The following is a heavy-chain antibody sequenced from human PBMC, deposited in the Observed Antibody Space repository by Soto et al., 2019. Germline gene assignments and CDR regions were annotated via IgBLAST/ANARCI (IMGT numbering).Heavy chain of an antibody. D-gene: IGHD3-10*01. J-gene: IGHJ4*02. CDR3: TRGPRPISTGTGAY. V-gene: IGHV3-74*01. CDR1: GFIFKMYW. CDR2: IYNDGTYS. Sequence: GSLRLSCAASGFIFKMYWMHWVRQSPGKGLVWTSRIYNDGTYSDYADSVRGRFTISRDNVNDTLYLQMNNLRAEDSGLYYCTRGPRPISTGTGAYWGQGTQVTVSS.